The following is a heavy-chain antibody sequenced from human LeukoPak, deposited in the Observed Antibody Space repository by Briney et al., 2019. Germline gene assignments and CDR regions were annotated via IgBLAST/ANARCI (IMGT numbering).Heavy chain of an antibody. V-gene: IGHV4-34*01. Sequence: SETLSLTCAVYGGSSSGYYWSWIRQPPGKGLEWIGEINHSGSTNYNPSLKSRVTISVDTSKNQFSLKLSSVTAADTAVYYCARGPILKPPSGYSHGYRGVGMDVWGKGTTVTVSS. D-gene: IGHD5-18*01. CDR1: GGSSSGYY. CDR3: ARGPILKPPSGYSHGYRGVGMDV. J-gene: IGHJ6*04. CDR2: INHSGST.